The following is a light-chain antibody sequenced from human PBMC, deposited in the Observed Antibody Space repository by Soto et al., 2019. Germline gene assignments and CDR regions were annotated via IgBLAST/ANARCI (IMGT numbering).Light chain of an antibody. V-gene: IGKV3-11*01. CDR3: QERSNWPRVT. J-gene: IGKJ4*01. CDR1: QSVSSY. CDR2: DAS. Sequence: EIXLTQYPATLSLSPGERATLCCRASQSVSSYLVWYQHKPGQAPRLLIYDASRRATGIPARFSGSGSGTDFTLTISSLEPEDFAIYYCQERSNWPRVTFGGGTKVEIK.